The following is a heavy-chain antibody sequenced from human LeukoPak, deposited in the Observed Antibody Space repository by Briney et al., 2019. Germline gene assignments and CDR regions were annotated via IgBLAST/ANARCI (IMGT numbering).Heavy chain of an antibody. CDR1: GFSFSRYW. CDR3: ARVLSGSWDWFDP. J-gene: IGHJ5*02. D-gene: IGHD3-22*01. Sequence: GGYLRLSCAASGFSFSRYWIHWVRQAPGKGLEWVSRINPDGSTTTYADSVKGRFTISRDNAENTVYLQMNSLRAEDTAVYYCARVLSGSWDWFDPWGQGTLVTVSS. V-gene: IGHV3-74*01. CDR2: INPDGSTT.